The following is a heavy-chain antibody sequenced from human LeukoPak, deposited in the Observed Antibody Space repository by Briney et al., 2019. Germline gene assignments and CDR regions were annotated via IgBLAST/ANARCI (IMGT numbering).Heavy chain of an antibody. D-gene: IGHD1-20*01. CDR3: ARGRRGYNWTQVPFDY. Sequence: SETLSLICAVYGGSFSGYYWSWIRQPSGKGLEWIGEINHSGSTNYNPSLKSRVTISVDTSKNQFSLKLSSVTAADTAVYYCARGRRGYNWTQVPFDYWGQGTLVTVSS. CDR1: GGSFSGYY. CDR2: INHSGST. J-gene: IGHJ4*02. V-gene: IGHV4-34*01.